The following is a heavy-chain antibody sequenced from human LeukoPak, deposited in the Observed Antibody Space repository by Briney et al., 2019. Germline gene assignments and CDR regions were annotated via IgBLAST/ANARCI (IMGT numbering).Heavy chain of an antibody. Sequence: GGSLRLSCAASGFTFSSYSMNWVRQAPGKGLEWVSSISSSSYIYYADSVKGRFTISRDNAKNSLYLQMNSLRAEDTAVYYCARGIHPSGWYDSGDYWGQGTLVTVSS. J-gene: IGHJ4*02. CDR3: ARGIHPSGWYDSGDY. CDR1: GFTFSSYS. CDR2: ISSSSYI. D-gene: IGHD6-19*01. V-gene: IGHV3-21*01.